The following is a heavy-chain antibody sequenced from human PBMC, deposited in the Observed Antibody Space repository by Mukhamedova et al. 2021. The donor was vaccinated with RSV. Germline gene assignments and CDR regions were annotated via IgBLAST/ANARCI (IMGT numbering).Heavy chain of an antibody. CDR2: ISSSSTI. D-gene: IGHD6-13*01. V-gene: IGHV3-48*02. CDR1: SSYS. Sequence: SSYSMNWVRQAPGKGLEWVSYISSSSTIYYADSVKGRFTISRDNAKNSLYLQMNSLRDEDTAVYYCARGKGGYSSSWCFLYWGQ. J-gene: IGHJ4*02. CDR3: ARGKGGYSSSWCFLY.